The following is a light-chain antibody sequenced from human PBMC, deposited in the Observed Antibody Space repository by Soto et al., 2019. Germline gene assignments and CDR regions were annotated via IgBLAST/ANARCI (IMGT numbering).Light chain of an antibody. CDR2: EVS. Sequence: QSALTQPASVSGSPGQQITISCTGTSSDVGGYNYVSWYQQVQGKAPKLMIYEVSNRPSGVSNRFSGSKSGNTASLTISGLQAEDEADYYCRSFTSSSTLLVFGGGTKLTVL. CDR1: SSDVGGYNY. CDR3: RSFTSSSTLLV. V-gene: IGLV2-14*01. J-gene: IGLJ2*01.